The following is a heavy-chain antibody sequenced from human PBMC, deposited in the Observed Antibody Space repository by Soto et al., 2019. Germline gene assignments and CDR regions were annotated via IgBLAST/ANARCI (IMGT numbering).Heavy chain of an antibody. CDR3: ARDYCSSTSCRRRGPDF. CDR1: GFTFSSYT. CDR2: ISTSSSYI. Sequence: GGSLRLSCAASGFTFSSYTMNWVRQAPGKGLGWVSSISTSSSYIFYADSVKGRFTISRDNAKNSLYLQMNSLRAEDTAMYYCARDYCSSTSCRRRGPDFWGQGALVTVSS. D-gene: IGHD2-2*01. J-gene: IGHJ4*02. V-gene: IGHV3-21*01.